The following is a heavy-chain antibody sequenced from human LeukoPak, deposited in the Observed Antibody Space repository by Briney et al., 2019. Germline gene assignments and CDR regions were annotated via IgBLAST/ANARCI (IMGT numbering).Heavy chain of an antibody. J-gene: IGHJ4*02. V-gene: IGHV4-59*08. Sequence: SETLSLTCTVSGGSISSYYWSWIRQPPGKGLEWIGYIYYSGSTNYNPSLKSRVTISVDTSKNQFSLKLSSVTAADTAVYYCARSGYYDSSGYYRFGADFDYWGQGTLVTVSS. D-gene: IGHD3-22*01. CDR2: IYYSGST. CDR1: GGSISSYY. CDR3: ARSGYYDSSGYYRFGADFDY.